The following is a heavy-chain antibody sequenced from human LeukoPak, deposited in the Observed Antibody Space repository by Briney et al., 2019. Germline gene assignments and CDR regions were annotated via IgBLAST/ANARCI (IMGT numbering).Heavy chain of an antibody. CDR2: IHSDGSST. J-gene: IGHJ4*02. D-gene: IGHD2-15*01. V-gene: IGHV3-74*01. CDR1: GFTFSSYW. Sequence: PGGSLRLSCAASGFTFSSYWMHWVRQAPGKGLVWVSRIHSDGSSTSYADSVKGRFTISRDNAKNTLYLQMNSLRAEDTAVYYCARSCSGGSCYNYWGQGTLVTVSS. CDR3: ARSCSGGSCYNY.